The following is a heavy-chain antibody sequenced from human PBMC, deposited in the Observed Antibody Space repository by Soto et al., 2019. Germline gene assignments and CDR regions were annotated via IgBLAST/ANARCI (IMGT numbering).Heavy chain of an antibody. Sequence: TSETLSLTCAVSGGSISSGGYSWSWIRQPPGKGLEWIGYIYHSGSTYYNPSPKSRVTISVDRSKNQFSLKLSSVTAADTAVYYCARGVTSSSWTDAFEIWGQGTMVTVS. V-gene: IGHV4-30-2*01. CDR2: IYHSGST. CDR1: GGSISSGGYS. D-gene: IGHD6-13*01. J-gene: IGHJ3*02. CDR3: ARGVTSSSWTDAFEI.